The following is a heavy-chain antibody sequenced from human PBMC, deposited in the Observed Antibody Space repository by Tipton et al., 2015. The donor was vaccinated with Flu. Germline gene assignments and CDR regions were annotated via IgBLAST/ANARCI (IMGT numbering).Heavy chain of an antibody. V-gene: IGHV1-2*02. CDR1: GYTFTGHY. D-gene: IGHD3-22*01. CDR3: ARIDSGFGY. J-gene: IGHJ4*02. Sequence: QVQLVQSGAAVKKPGASVKVSCKTSGYTFTGHYIHWVRQAPGQGLEWMGWINPSGGDTIYTPKFQGRVTMTRDTSISTVYMELTRLISDDTAVYYCARIDSGFGYWGQGALVTVSS. CDR2: INPSGGDT.